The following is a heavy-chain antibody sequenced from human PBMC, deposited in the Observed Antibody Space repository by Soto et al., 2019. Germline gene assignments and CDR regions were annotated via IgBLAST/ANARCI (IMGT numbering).Heavy chain of an antibody. D-gene: IGHD6-13*01. CDR3: ARAAMGGSSWPFDY. Sequence: SETLSLTCAVYGGSFSGYYWSWVRQPPGKGLEWIGEIYHSGSTNYNPSLKSRVTISVDKSKNQFSLKLSSVTAADTAVYYCARAAMGGSSWPFDYWGQGTLVTVSS. V-gene: IGHV4-34*01. J-gene: IGHJ4*02. CDR2: IYHSGST. CDR1: GGSFSGYY.